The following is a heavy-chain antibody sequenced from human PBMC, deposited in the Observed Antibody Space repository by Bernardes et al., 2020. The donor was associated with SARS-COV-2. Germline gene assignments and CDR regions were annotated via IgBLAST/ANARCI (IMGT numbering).Heavy chain of an antibody. Sequence: SETLSLTCTVSGGSISGYYWSWIRQSPGRGLEWIGYIYYYGGRTNYNPSLKSRVTMSVDTSKNNFSLQLNSVTAADTAVYYCVRHQLFTTDAFDIWGQGTMVTVSS. V-gene: IGHV4-59*08. J-gene: IGHJ3*02. CDR3: VRHQLFTTDAFDI. D-gene: IGHD3-22*01. CDR2: IYYYGGRT. CDR1: GGSISGYY.